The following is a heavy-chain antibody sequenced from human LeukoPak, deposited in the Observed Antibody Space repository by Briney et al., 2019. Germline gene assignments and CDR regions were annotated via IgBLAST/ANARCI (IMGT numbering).Heavy chain of an antibody. CDR2: IYPGDSDT. V-gene: IGHV5-51*01. Sequence: GESLKISCKGSGYSFTSYWIGWVRQMPGKGLEWMGIIYPGDSDTRYSPSFQGQVTISADKSISTAYLQWSSLKASDTAMYYCARGTRTTMIVVVNAFDIWGQGTMVTVSS. CDR1: GYSFTSYW. CDR3: ARGTRTTMIVVVNAFDI. J-gene: IGHJ3*02. D-gene: IGHD3-22*01.